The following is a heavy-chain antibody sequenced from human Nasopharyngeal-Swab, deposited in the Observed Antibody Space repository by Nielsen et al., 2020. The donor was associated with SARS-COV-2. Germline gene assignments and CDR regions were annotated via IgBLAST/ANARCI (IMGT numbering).Heavy chain of an antibody. CDR3: ASTGPGVVVAATTFDC. V-gene: IGHV1-69*01. D-gene: IGHD2-15*01. CDR2: IIPIFGTA. J-gene: IGHJ4*02. Sequence: WARQAPGQGFEWMGGIIPIFGTANYAQKFQGRVTITADESTSTAYMELSSLRSEDTAVYYCASTGPGVVVAATTFDCWGQGTLVTVSS.